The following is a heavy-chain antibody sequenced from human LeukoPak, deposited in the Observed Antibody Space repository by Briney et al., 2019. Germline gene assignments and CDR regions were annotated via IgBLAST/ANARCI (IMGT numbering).Heavy chain of an antibody. V-gene: IGHV3-48*01. D-gene: IGHD5-18*01. J-gene: IGHJ4*02. CDR2: ISSSGSIM. CDR1: GFTFSNYN. CDR3: ARVWDGYSGEDH. Sequence: PGGSLRLSCAASGFTFSNYNMIWVRQAPGKGLESVSYISSSGSIMHYADSVRGRFTISRDNAKKSLYLQMNSLRAEDTAVYYCARVWDGYSGEDHWGQGTLVTVSS.